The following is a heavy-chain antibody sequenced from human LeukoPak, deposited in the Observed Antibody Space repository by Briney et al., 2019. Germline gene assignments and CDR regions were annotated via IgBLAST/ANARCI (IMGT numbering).Heavy chain of an antibody. Sequence: PSETLSLTCTVSGGSISSYYWSWIRQPAGKGLEWIGRIYTSGSTNYNPSLKSRVTMSVDTSKNQFSLKLSSVTAADTAVYYCARVYSSGHKSYYYYMDVWGKGTTVTVSS. CDR1: GGSISSYY. V-gene: IGHV4-4*07. CDR3: ARVYSSGHKSYYYYMDV. D-gene: IGHD6-19*01. CDR2: IYTSGST. J-gene: IGHJ6*03.